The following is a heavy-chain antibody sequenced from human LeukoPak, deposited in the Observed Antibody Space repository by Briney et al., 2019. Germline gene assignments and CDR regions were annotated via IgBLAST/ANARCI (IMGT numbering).Heavy chain of an antibody. CDR1: GFTFSDYY. CDR3: ARDYPSQEITNYYYYYGMDV. D-gene: IGHD3-16*01. Sequence: GGSLRLSCAASGFTFSDYYMSWIRQAPGKGLEWVSYISSSGSTIYYADSVKGRFTISRDNAKNSLYLQMNSLRAEDTAVYYCARDYPSQEITNYYYYYGMDVWGQGTTVTVSS. J-gene: IGHJ6*02. CDR2: ISSSGSTI. V-gene: IGHV3-11*01.